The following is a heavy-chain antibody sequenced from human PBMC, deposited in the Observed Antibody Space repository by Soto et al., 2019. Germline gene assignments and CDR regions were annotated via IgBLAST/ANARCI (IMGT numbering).Heavy chain of an antibody. CDR3: ARAKRYYDSSGYRPPHVFDY. V-gene: IGHV4-30-4*01. CDR2: IYYSGST. D-gene: IGHD3-22*01. J-gene: IGHJ4*02. CDR1: GGSISSGDYY. Sequence: PSETLSLTCTVSGGSISSGDYYWSWIRQPPGKGLEWIGYIYYSGSTYYNPSLKSRVTISVDTSKNQFSLKLSSVTAADTAVYYCARAKRYYDSSGYRPPHVFDYWGQGTLVTVSS.